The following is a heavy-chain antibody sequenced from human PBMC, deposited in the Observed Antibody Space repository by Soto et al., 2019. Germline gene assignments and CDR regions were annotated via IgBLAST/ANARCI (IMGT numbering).Heavy chain of an antibody. CDR3: ASPREGQWLVFDH. D-gene: IGHD6-19*01. CDR1: GFTFSDFG. V-gene: IGHV3-30*19. J-gene: IGHJ4*02. Sequence: QAGGSLRLSCVVSGFTFSDFGMHWVRQSPGEGLAWAASISKDGLDRYYSESVKGRFTISRDDSKNTVFLQMNSLKVEDTAAYFCASPREGQWLVFDHWGQRTLVTVSS. CDR2: ISKDGLDR.